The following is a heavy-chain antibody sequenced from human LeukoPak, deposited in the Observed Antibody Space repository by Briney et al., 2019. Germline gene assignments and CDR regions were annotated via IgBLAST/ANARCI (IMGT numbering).Heavy chain of an antibody. CDR2: INHSGST. J-gene: IGHJ4*02. V-gene: IGHV4-34*01. Sequence: TETLSLTCAVYGGSFSGYYWSWIRQPPGKGLEWIGEINHSGSTNYNPSLKSRVTISVDTSKNQFSLKLSSVTAADTAVYYCARGQPTLDYWGQGTLVTVSS. CDR3: ARGQPTLDY. CDR1: GGSFSGYY.